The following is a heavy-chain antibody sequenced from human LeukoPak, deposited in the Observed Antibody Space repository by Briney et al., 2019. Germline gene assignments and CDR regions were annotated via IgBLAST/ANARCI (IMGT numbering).Heavy chain of an antibody. V-gene: IGHV1-2*02. D-gene: IGHD2-21*01. Sequence: ASLKVSCEASGYTFTDYYMHWVRQAPGRGLEWMGWIYPDSGGTNYAQKFQGRVTMTRDTSISTAYMGLSRLTSDDTAVYYCARGRSDHYLDSWGQGTLVTVSS. J-gene: IGHJ4*02. CDR1: GYTFTDYY. CDR3: ARGRSDHYLDS. CDR2: IYPDSGGT.